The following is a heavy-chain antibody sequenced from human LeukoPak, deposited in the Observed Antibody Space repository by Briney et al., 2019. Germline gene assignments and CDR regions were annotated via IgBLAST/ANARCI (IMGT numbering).Heavy chain of an antibody. Sequence: ASVNVSCKASGYTFNGFTWVRQAPGQGLEWMGWINAHSGETNYAQKFQGRVTMTTDTSTSTAYMELRSLRSDDTAVYYCARETDYGSESYYGIDYWGQGTLVSVSS. CDR2: INAHSGET. CDR3: ARETDYGSESYYGIDY. D-gene: IGHD3-10*01. J-gene: IGHJ4*02. CDR1: GYTFNG. V-gene: IGHV1-18*01.